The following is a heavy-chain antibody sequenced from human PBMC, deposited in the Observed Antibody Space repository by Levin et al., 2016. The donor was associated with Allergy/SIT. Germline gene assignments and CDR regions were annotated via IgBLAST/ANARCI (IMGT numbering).Heavy chain of an antibody. J-gene: IGHJ4*02. CDR2: VYASVTT. V-gene: IGHV4-4*07. CDR1: GGSIKNYY. CDR3: ARNLKSDILTHYDWEYYFDS. D-gene: IGHD3-9*01. Sequence: GSLRLSCTVSGGSIKNYYWSWLRQPAGKGLEWIGRVYASVTTYYNPSLKSRVTMSGDTSKNQFSLKLTSVTAADTALYYCARNLKSDILTHYDWEYYFDSWGQGTLVTVSS.